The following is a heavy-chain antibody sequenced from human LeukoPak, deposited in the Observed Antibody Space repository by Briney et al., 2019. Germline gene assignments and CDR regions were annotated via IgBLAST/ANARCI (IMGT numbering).Heavy chain of an antibody. CDR2: INHSGST. CDR3: ARSYYYGSGGSDY. Sequence: PSETLSLTCAVYGGSFSGYYWSWIRQPPGKGLEWIGEINHSGSTNYNPSLKSRVTISVDTSKNQFSLKLSSVTAADTAVYYCARSYYYGSGGSDYWGQGTLVTVSS. D-gene: IGHD3-10*01. CDR1: GGSFSGYY. V-gene: IGHV4-34*01. J-gene: IGHJ4*02.